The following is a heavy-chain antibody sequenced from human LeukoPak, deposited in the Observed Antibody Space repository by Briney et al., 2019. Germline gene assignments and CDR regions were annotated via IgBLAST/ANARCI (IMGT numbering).Heavy chain of an antibody. Sequence: SETLSLTCTVSGGSITSYYWSWIRQPPGKGLEWIGYIYYSVSTNYNPPLTSRATISVDTSKNQFSLKLSSVTAADTAVYYCARATTVTTGFDYWGQGTLVTVSS. J-gene: IGHJ4*02. CDR3: ARATTVTTGFDY. CDR1: GGSITSYY. V-gene: IGHV4-59*01. D-gene: IGHD4-17*01. CDR2: IYYSVST.